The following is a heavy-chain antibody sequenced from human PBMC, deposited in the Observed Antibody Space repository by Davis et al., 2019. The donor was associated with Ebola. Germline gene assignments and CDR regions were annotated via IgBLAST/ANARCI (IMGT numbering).Heavy chain of an antibody. J-gene: IGHJ6*02. CDR1: GGSFSGYY. CDR3: ARGLITHYYYGMDV. V-gene: IGHV4-34*01. Sequence: SETLSLTCAVYGGSFSGYYWSWIRQPPGKGLEWIGEINHSGSTNYNPSLKSRVTISVDTSKTQFPLKLSSVTAADTAVYYCARGLITHYYYGMDVWGQGTTVTVSS. D-gene: IGHD1-14*01. CDR2: INHSGST.